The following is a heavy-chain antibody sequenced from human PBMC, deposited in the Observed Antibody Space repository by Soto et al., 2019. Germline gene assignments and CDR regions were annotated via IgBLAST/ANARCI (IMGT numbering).Heavy chain of an antibody. CDR1: GFSLSTSGVG. V-gene: IGHV2-5*01. J-gene: IGHJ3*02. CDR2: IYWNDDK. D-gene: IGHD6-19*01. Sequence: QITLKESGPTLVKPTQPLTLTCTFSGFSLSTSGVGVGWIRQPPGKALEWLALIYWNDDKRYSPSLKSRLTITKDTSKNQVVLTMTNMDPVDTATYYCAHRLGPIAVAGDKDAFDIWGQGTMVTVSS. CDR3: AHRLGPIAVAGDKDAFDI.